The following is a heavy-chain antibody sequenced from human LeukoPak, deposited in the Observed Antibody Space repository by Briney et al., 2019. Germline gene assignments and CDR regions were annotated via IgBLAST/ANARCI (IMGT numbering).Heavy chain of an antibody. CDR1: GGSFSGYY. CDR3: ARGRTTMVRGVLRALVDY. V-gene: IGHV4-34*01. D-gene: IGHD3-10*01. Sequence: PSETLSLTCAVYGGSFSGYYWSWIRQPPGKGLEWIGEINHSGSTNYNPSLKSRVTISVDTSKNQFSLKLSSVTAADTAVYYCARGRTTMVRGVLRALVDYWGQGTLVTVSS. CDR2: INHSGST. J-gene: IGHJ4*02.